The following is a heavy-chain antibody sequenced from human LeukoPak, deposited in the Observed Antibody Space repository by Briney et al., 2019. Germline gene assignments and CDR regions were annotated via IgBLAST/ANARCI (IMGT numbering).Heavy chain of an antibody. V-gene: IGHV3-7*01. CDR1: GFSFSNFW. D-gene: IGHD6-6*01. Sequence: GGSLRLSCAASGFSFSNFWRSWVRQAPGKGLEWVANIKPDGSATNYADSVKGRFTISRDNAKNSLALQMNSLRAEDTAVYYCARGGGSSSWGQGTLVTVSS. J-gene: IGHJ5*02. CDR2: IKPDGSAT. CDR3: ARGGGSSS.